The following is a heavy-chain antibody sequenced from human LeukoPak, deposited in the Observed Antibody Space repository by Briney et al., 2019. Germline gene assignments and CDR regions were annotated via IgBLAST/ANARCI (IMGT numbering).Heavy chain of an antibody. D-gene: IGHD5-24*01. J-gene: IGHJ4*02. V-gene: IGHV3-7*04. CDR1: GFPFSGYW. Sequence: RPGGSLRLSCVASGFPFSGYWMTWVRQAPGKGLEWVANIKQDGSKKSYVDSVKGRFTISRDNAKNSLYLQMNSLRAEDTAIYYCTRVGYIDEGIDYWGQGTLVTVSS. CDR2: IKQDGSKK. CDR3: TRVGYIDEGIDY.